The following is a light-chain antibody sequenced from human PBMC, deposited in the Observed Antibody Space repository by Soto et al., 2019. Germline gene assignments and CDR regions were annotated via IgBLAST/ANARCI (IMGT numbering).Light chain of an antibody. CDR3: TSYAGSNNFV. CDR1: SSDVGGYDY. CDR2: DVS. Sequence: QSALTQPPSASGSPGQSVTISCTGTSSDVGGYDYVFWYQQHPGKVPKLVIYDVSKRPSGVPDRFSGSKSGNTASLTISGLHAEDEADYYCTSYAGSNNFVFGTGTKVTVL. J-gene: IGLJ1*01. V-gene: IGLV2-8*01.